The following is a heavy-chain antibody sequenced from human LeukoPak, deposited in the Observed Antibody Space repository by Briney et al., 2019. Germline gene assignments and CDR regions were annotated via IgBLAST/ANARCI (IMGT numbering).Heavy chain of an antibody. CDR1: GGSISSYY. CDR3: ARDGDTDYPPGAFDI. D-gene: IGHD4-11*01. V-gene: IGHV4-39*07. Sequence: SETLSLTRTVSGGSISSYYWGWIRQPPGKGLEWIGSIYYSGSTYYNPSLKSRVTISVDTSKNQFSLKPSSVTAADTAVYYCARDGDTDYPPGAFDIWGQGTMVTVSS. J-gene: IGHJ3*02. CDR2: IYYSGST.